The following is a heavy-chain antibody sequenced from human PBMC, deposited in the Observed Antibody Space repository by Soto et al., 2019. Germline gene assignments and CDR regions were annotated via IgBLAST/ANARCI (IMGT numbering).Heavy chain of an antibody. V-gene: IGHV3-23*01. CDR1: GFAFSTHA. CDR3: AKQRADYGSGADTFYFDS. Sequence: EVQLLESGGGLVQPGGSLRLSCVASGFAFSTHAMSWVRQAPGKGLEWVSTFSGSGGTTYYADSVKGRFIISRDNSKNTLYLLMNSLRAEDTALYYCAKQRADYGSGADTFYFDSWGQGALVTVSS. D-gene: IGHD3-10*01. CDR2: FSGSGGTT. J-gene: IGHJ4*02.